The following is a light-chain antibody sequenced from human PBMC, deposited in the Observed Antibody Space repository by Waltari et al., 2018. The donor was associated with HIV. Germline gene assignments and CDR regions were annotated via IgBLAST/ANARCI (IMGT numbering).Light chain of an antibody. Sequence: SYELTQPPSASVSPGQTARITCSGDALATPNDYWYQQKPGQAPVLVIYKDSERPSGIPERFSGSSSGRTVTLTISGVQAEDEADYYCQSADSSGTYWVFGGGTKLTVL. V-gene: IGLV3-25*03. CDR1: ALATPN. J-gene: IGLJ3*02. CDR2: KDS. CDR3: QSADSSGTYWV.